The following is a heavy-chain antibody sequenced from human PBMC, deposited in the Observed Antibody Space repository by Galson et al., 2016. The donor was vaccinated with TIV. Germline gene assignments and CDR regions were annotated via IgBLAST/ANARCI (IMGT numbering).Heavy chain of an antibody. CDR2: INPKTGGT. CDR3: ARGYGSDPDY. V-gene: IGHV1-2*06. Sequence: SVKVSCKASGYTFSDYYVHWVRQAPGQGLEWMGRINPKTGGTIYAQKFQGRVTMTRDTTISTVYMDVSGLTYDDTAVDYCARGYGSDPDYWGQGTLVTVS. CDR1: GYTFSDYY. D-gene: IGHD3-10*01. J-gene: IGHJ4*02.